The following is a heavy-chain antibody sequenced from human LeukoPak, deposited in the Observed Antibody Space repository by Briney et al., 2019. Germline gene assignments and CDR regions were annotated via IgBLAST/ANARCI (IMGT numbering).Heavy chain of an antibody. V-gene: IGHV3-15*01. CDR3: QGGRF. J-gene: IGHJ4*02. D-gene: IGHD1-26*01. CDR2: IKSKTDGGTT. CDR1: GFTFTNAW. Sequence: GGSLRLSCSASGFTFTNAWMSWVRQAPGEGLEWVGRIKSKTDGGTTDYAAPVKGRFSISKNTLYLQMNSLKSEDTAVYYCQGGRFWGQGTLVTVSS.